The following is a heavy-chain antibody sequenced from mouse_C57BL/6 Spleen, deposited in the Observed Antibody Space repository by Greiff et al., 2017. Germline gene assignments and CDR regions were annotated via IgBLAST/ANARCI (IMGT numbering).Heavy chain of an antibody. D-gene: IGHD2-4*01. CDR2: ISSGSSTI. V-gene: IGHV5-17*01. CDR1: GFTFSDYG. CDR3: ARRDDYAWFAY. J-gene: IGHJ3*01. Sequence: EVQRVESGGGLVKPGGSLKLSCAASGFTFSDYGMHWVRQAPEKGLEWVAYISSGSSTIYYADTVKGRFTISRDNAKNTLFLQMTSLRSEDTAMYYCARRDDYAWFAYWGQGTLVTVSA.